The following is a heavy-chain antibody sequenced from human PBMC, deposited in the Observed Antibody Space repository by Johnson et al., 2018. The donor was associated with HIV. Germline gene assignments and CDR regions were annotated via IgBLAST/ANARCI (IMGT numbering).Heavy chain of an antibody. V-gene: IGHV3-66*01. CDR1: GFTVSSNY. D-gene: IGHD3-22*01. J-gene: IGHJ3*02. Sequence: VQLVESGGGLVQPGGSLRLSCAASGFTVSSNYMSWVRQAPGKGLEWVSVIYSGGSTYYADSVKGRFIISRDNSKNTLYLQMNSLRAEDTAVYYCAASVYYYDSSGYFAFDIWGQGTMVTVSS. CDR2: IYSGGST. CDR3: AASVYYYDSSGYFAFDI.